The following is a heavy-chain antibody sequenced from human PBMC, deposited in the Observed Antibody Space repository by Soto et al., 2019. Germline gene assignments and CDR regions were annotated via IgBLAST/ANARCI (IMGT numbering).Heavy chain of an antibody. V-gene: IGHV4-59*08. CDR2: IYYSGST. J-gene: IGHJ5*02. Sequence: QVQLQESGPGLVKPSETLSLTCTVSGGSINNYYCSWIRQPPGKGLEWIGYIYYSGSTNYSPSLKSRVTMSRDTSKNQFSLYLTSVTAADTAVYYCATHGGTWEVPNWFDPWGQGTLVTVSS. CDR1: GGSINNYY. D-gene: IGHD1-26*01. CDR3: ATHGGTWEVPNWFDP.